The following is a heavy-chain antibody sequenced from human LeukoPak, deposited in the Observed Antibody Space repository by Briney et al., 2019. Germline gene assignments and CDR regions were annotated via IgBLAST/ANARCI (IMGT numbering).Heavy chain of an antibody. CDR2: ISGSGGST. D-gene: IGHD3-10*01. CDR3: AKYMVRGVIRPDYFDY. CDR1: GFTFSSYA. J-gene: IGHJ4*02. Sequence: GGSLRLSCAASGFTFSSYAMSWVRQAPGKGLEWVSAISGSGGSTYYADSVKGRFTISRDNSKNTLYLQMNSLRAEDTAVYYCAKYMVRGVIRPDYFDYWGQGTLGTVSS. V-gene: IGHV3-23*01.